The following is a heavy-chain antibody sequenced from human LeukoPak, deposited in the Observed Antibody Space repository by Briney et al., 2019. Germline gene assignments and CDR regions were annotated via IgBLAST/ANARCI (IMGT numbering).Heavy chain of an antibody. J-gene: IGHJ3*02. CDR2: ISSSSSYI. D-gene: IGHD2-2*01. Sequence: GGSLRLSCAASGFTFSSYSMNWVRQAPGKGLEWVSSISSSSSYIYYADSVKGRFTISRDNAKNSLYLQMNSLRAEDTAVYYCASGRVRDIVVVPAARSAFDIWGQGTMVTVSS. CDR1: GFTFSSYS. CDR3: ASGRVRDIVVVPAARSAFDI. V-gene: IGHV3-21*01.